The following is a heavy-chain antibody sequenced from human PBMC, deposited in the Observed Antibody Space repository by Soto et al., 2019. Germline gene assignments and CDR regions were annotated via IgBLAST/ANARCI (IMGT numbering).Heavy chain of an antibody. CDR1: GFSISSGNL. V-gene: IGHV4-4*02. Sequence: PSETLSLTCAFSGFSISSGNLWTWVRPSPQRGLEYIGEIFHDGTANYYPSFERRVATSVDTSKNQFSLKLPSVTAADTAIYFCARLVYDTRLNYMYFDHWGHGTLVTVSS. CDR2: IFHDGTA. D-gene: IGHD3-10*01. CDR3: ARLVYDTRLNYMYFDH. J-gene: IGHJ4*01.